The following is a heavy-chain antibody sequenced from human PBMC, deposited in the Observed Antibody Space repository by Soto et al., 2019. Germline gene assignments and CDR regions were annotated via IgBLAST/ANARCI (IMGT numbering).Heavy chain of an antibody. D-gene: IGHD2-2*02. V-gene: IGHV1-69*06. Sequence: QVQLVQSGAEVKKPGSSVKVSCEAPGGTFDHAAITWVRQAPGQGLEWMGGINPMFNSTQYAQKFQGRVTITADKSTNTASLELSSLRSDDTAVYYCAREGRGKKAGYNGLVSLGYWGQGTLVTVSS. CDR3: AREGRGKKAGYNGLVSLGY. CDR2: INPMFNST. J-gene: IGHJ4*02. CDR1: GGTFDHAA.